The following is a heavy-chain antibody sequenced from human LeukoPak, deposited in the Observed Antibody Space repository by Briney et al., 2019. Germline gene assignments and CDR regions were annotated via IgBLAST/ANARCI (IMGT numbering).Heavy chain of an antibody. J-gene: IGHJ4*02. CDR2: ISRSSGST. V-gene: IGHV3-23*01. D-gene: IGHD3-22*01. CDR1: GFTFGSYA. Sequence: PGGSLRLSCAASGFTFGSYAMSWVRQAPGKGLEWVSSISRSSGSTFYADSVRGRFTISRDNSKNTVYLHMNSLRAEDTAIYYCAKSGYSISYFDYWGQGTLVTVSS. CDR3: AKSGYSISYFDY.